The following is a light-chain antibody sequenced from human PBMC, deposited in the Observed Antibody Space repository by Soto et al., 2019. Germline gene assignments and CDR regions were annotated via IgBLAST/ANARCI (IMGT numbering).Light chain of an antibody. Sequence: QSALTQPASVSGSPGQSITISCTGTSSDVGGYNYVSWYQQHPGKAPNLMIYEVSNRPSGVSNRFSGSKSGNTASLTIPGLQAEDESDYYCSSYTTSSTYVFGTGTKVTVL. CDR2: EVS. CDR1: SSDVGGYNY. V-gene: IGLV2-14*01. CDR3: SSYTTSSTYV. J-gene: IGLJ1*01.